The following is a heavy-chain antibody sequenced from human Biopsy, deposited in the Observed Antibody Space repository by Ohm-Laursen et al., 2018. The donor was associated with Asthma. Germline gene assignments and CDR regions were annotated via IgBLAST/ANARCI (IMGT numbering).Heavy chain of an antibody. J-gene: IGHJ5*02. D-gene: IGHD1-20*01. CDR3: ARAAITGIRGWFDP. CDR2: IDQSGYT. CDR1: SGYLTGHY. Sequence: SDTLSLTCTVYSGYLTGHYWNWIRQPPGKGLEWIGEIDQSGYTNYNPSLKSRVTISADTSKNQFQLNLSSVTAVDTAVYFCARAAITGIRGWFDPWGQGTQVTVSS. V-gene: IGHV4-34*01.